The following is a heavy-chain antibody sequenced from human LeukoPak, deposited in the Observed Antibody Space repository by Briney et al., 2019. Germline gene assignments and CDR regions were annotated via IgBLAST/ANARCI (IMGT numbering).Heavy chain of an antibody. J-gene: IGHJ4*02. CDR3: AKDLATKYSLDY. CDR1: GFTFSSYG. CDR2: ISYDGSDK. Sequence: GRSLRLSCAASGFTFSSYGIHWVRQAPGKGLEWVALISYDGSDKFFADSVRGRFTISRDNSKNTLYLQMNSLRVEDTAVYYCAKDLATKYSLDYWGQGILVTVSS. V-gene: IGHV3-30*18. D-gene: IGHD5-12*01.